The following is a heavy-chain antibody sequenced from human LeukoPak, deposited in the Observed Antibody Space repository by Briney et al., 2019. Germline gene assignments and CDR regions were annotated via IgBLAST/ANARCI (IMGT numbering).Heavy chain of an antibody. CDR3: AKRLTSLGPTNDY. V-gene: IGHV3-23*01. Sequence: GGSLRLSCAASGFTVSSNYMSWVRQAPGKGLEWVSGIHGYSGETSYAQSVKGRFTISRDNSKNTLYLQMNSLRAEDTALYYCAKRLTSLGPTNDYWGQGTRVTVSS. CDR1: GFTVSSNY. CDR2: IHGYSGET. J-gene: IGHJ4*02. D-gene: IGHD1-26*01.